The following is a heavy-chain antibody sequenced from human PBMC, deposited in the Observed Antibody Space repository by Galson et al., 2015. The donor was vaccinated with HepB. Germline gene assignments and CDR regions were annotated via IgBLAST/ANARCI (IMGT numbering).Heavy chain of an antibody. D-gene: IGHD3-16*01. V-gene: IGHV4-34*01. CDR2: INHSGST. Sequence: TLSLTCAVYGGSFSGYYWSWIRQPPGKGLEWIGEINHSGSTNYNPSLKSRVTISVDTSKNQFSLKLSSVTAADTAVYYCARGLGAYYGWNWFEPWGQGTLVTVSS. CDR3: ARGLGAYYGWNWFEP. CDR1: GGSFSGYY. J-gene: IGHJ5*02.